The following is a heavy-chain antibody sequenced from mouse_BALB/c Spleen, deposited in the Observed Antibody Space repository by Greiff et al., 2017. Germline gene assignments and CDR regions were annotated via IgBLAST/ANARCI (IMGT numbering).Heavy chain of an antibody. CDR3: ARSDDLYAMDY. Sequence: VKLQESGAELVRPGTSVKISCKASGYTFTNYWLGWVKQRPGHGLEWIGDIYPGGGYTNYNEKFKGKATLTADTSSSTAYMQLSSLTSEDSAVYFCARSDDLYAMDYWGQGTSVTVSS. D-gene: IGHD2-3*01. CDR1: GYTFTNYW. V-gene: IGHV1-63*02. CDR2: IYPGGGYT. J-gene: IGHJ4*01.